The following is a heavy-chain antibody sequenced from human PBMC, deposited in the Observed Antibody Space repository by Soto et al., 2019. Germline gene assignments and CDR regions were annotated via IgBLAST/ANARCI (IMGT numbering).Heavy chain of an antibody. Sequence: GGSLILSCAASGFTFSSYGMHWVRQAPGKGLEWVAVIWYDGSNKYYADSVKGRFTISRDNSKNTLYLQMNSLRAEDTAVYYCARGRGWAPDAFDIWGQGTMVTVSS. CDR2: IWYDGSNK. D-gene: IGHD1-26*01. CDR1: GFTFSSYG. V-gene: IGHV3-33*01. CDR3: ARGRGWAPDAFDI. J-gene: IGHJ3*02.